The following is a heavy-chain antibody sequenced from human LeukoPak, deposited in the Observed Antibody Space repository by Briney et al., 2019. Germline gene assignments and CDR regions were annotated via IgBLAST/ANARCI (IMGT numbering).Heavy chain of an antibody. Sequence: GASVKVSCKASGYTFTSYGISWVRQAPGQGLEWMGWINPNSGGTNYAQKFQGRVTMTRDTSISTAYMELSRLRSDDTAVYYCARAGSIAVAGPLNWFDPWGQGTLVTVSS. D-gene: IGHD6-19*01. CDR2: INPNSGGT. J-gene: IGHJ5*02. CDR1: GYTFTSYG. CDR3: ARAGSIAVAGPLNWFDP. V-gene: IGHV1-2*02.